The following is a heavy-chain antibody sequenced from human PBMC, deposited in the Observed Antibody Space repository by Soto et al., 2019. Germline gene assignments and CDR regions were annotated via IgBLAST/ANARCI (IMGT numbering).Heavy chain of an antibody. J-gene: IGHJ6*02. Sequence: QMQLVQSGPEVKKPGTSVKVSCKASGFTFTSSAVQWVRQARGQRLEWIGWIVVGCGNTNYAQKFQERVTITRDMSTSTAYMELSSLRSEDTAVYYCAADEGTKWELLHYYYYGMDVWGQGTTVTVSS. CDR3: AADEGTKWELLHYYYYGMDV. CDR2: IVVGCGNT. D-gene: IGHD1-26*01. CDR1: GFTFTSSA. V-gene: IGHV1-58*01.